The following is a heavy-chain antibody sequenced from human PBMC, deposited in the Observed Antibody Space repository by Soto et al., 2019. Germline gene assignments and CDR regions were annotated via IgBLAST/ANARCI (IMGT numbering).Heavy chain of an antibody. CDR3: AKSQGNYGSGSYYNPTFDY. CDR1: GFTISSYA. CDR2: ISGSGGST. J-gene: IGHJ4*02. Sequence: PGGSLRLSCAASGFTISSYAMSWVRQAPGKGLEWVSAISGSGGSTYYADSVKGRFTISRDNSKNTLYLQMNSLRAEDTAVYYCAKSQGNYGSGSYYNPTFDYWGQGTLVTVSS. D-gene: IGHD3-10*01. V-gene: IGHV3-23*01.